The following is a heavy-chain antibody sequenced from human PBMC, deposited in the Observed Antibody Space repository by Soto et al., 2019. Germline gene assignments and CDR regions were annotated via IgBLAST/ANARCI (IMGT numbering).Heavy chain of an antibody. CDR3: ARSIVVVTALDY. D-gene: IGHD2-21*02. CDR2: INAGNGNT. Sequence: ASVKVSCKASGYTFTGYAMHWVRQAPGQRLEWMGWINAGNGNTKYSQKFQGRVTITRNTSASTAYMELSSLRSEDTAVYYCARSIVVVTALDYWGQGTLVTVSS. V-gene: IGHV1-3*01. J-gene: IGHJ4*02. CDR1: GYTFTGYA.